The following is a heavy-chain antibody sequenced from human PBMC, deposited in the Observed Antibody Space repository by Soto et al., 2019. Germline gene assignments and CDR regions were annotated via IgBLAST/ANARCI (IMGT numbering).Heavy chain of an antibody. Sequence: TGGSLRLSCAASGFTFSSYSMNWVRQAPGKGLEWVSYISSSSSTIYYADSVKGRFTISRDNAKNSLYLQMNSLRDEDTAVYYCAREFSGGGDVHYYGMDVWGQGTTVTVSS. V-gene: IGHV3-48*02. J-gene: IGHJ6*02. CDR1: GFTFSSYS. CDR3: AREFSGGGDVHYYGMDV. D-gene: IGHD2-15*01. CDR2: ISSSSSTI.